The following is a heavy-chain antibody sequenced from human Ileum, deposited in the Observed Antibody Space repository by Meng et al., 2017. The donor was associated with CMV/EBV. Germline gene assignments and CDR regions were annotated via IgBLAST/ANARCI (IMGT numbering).Heavy chain of an antibody. CDR3: ARDGPRILRFLEWSSYGMDV. J-gene: IGHJ6*02. CDR2: IKQDGSEK. CDR1: GFTFSSYW. V-gene: IGHV3-7*01. Sequence: GESLKISCAASGFTFSSYWVSWVRQAPGKGLEWVANIKQDGSEKYYVDSVKGRFTISRDNAKNSLYLQMNSLRAEDTAVYYCARDGPRILRFLEWSSYGMDVWGQGTMVTVSS. D-gene: IGHD3-3*01.